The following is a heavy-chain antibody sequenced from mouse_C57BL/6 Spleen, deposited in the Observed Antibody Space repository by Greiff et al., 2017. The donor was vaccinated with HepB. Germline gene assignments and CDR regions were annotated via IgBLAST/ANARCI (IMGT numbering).Heavy chain of an antibody. CDR3: LRATTVVAHYYAMDY. CDR1: GFTFTTYA. Sequence: EVKLVESGGGLVQPKGSLKLSCAAYGFTFTTYAMHWVRQAPGKGLEWVARIRSKSSNYATYYAYSVKDRFSISRDDSQSMLYLQMNNLKTEDTAMYYCLRATTVVAHYYAMDYWGQGTSVTVSS. CDR2: IRSKSSNYAT. J-gene: IGHJ4*01. V-gene: IGHV10-3*01. D-gene: IGHD1-1*01.